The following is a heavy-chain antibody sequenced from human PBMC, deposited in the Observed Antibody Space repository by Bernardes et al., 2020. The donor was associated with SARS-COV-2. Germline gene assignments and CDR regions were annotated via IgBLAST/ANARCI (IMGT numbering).Heavy chain of an antibody. D-gene: IGHD3-10*01. CDR1: GFTFTSYG. Sequence: GGSLRLCCAASGFTFTSYGMQWVRQAPGKGLEWVAVIWYDGSNKYYADSVKGRFTISRDNSKNTLYLQMNSLRAEDTAVYYCARDLWRGRGNYYGMDVWGQGTTVTVSS. V-gene: IGHV3-33*08. CDR2: IWYDGSNK. CDR3: ARDLWRGRGNYYGMDV. J-gene: IGHJ6*02.